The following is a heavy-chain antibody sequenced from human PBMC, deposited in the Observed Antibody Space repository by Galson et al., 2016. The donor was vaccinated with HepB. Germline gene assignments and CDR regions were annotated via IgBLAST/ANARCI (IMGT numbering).Heavy chain of an antibody. CDR2: ISSSGSAI. CDR3: ARSSSWYPYFFDY. J-gene: IGHJ4*02. V-gene: IGHV3-21*01. D-gene: IGHD6-13*01. CDR1: GFTFTTFA. Sequence: SLRLSCAASGFTFTTFAMNWVRQAPGKGLEWVSAISSSGSAIHYAASVKGRFTISRDNAKNTLFLQINSLKAEDTAVYYCARSSSWYPYFFDYWGQGTLVTVSS.